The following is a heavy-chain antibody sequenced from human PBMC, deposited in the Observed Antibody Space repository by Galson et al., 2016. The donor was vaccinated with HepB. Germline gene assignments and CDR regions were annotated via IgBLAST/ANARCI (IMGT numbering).Heavy chain of an antibody. J-gene: IGHJ5*02. CDR1: GASISSNDW. CDR2: IYHGGST. D-gene: IGHD3-10*01. Sequence: SETLSLTCTVSGASISSNDWWTWVRQPPGKGLEWIGEIYHGGSTNYNPSLKSRVTIPLDKSKNQFSLNLSFVSAADTAVYYCARGFKLLDFGDLSWGQVTLVAVSS. V-gene: IGHV4-4*02. CDR3: ARGFKLLDFGDLS.